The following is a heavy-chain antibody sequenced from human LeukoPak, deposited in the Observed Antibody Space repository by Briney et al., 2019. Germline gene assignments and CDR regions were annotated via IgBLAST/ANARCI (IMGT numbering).Heavy chain of an antibody. J-gene: IGHJ4*02. V-gene: IGHV3-21*01. D-gene: IGHD6-6*01. CDR1: GFTFSSYS. CDR3: ARDYSIAARRVNFDH. CDR2: ISSSSSYI. Sequence: GGSLRLSCAASGFTFSSYSMNWVRQAPGKGLEWVSSISSSSSYIYYADSVKGRFTISRDNAKNSLYLQMNSLRAEDTAVYYCARDYSIAARRVNFDHWGQGTLVTVSS.